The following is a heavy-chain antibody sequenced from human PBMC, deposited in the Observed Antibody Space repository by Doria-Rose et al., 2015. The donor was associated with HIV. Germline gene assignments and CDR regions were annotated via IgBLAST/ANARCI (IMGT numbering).Heavy chain of an antibody. CDR1: GGSISHYY. CDR3: ARVLSGTYDY. D-gene: IGHD1-26*01. Sequence: QVLLQESGPGLVKPSETLSLTCSVSGGSISHYYWSWIRQPPGKGLEYIGDIFYTGSTNYSPSLKSRVSISIDTSKNKFSLRLSSVTAADTAVYYCARVLSGTYDYWGQGTLVTVSS. V-gene: IGHV4-59*01. J-gene: IGHJ4*02. CDR2: IFYTGST.